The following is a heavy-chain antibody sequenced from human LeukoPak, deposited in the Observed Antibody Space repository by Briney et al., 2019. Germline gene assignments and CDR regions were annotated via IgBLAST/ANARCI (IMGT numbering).Heavy chain of an antibody. D-gene: IGHD5-12*01. CDR3: ARGSPHSGYGRLDY. Sequence: ASVKVSCKASGYTFTSYAMNWVRLAPGQGLEWMGWINTNTGNPTYAQGFTGRFVFSLDTSVSAAYLQISSLKAEDTAVYYCARGSPHSGYGRLDYWGQGTLVTVSS. J-gene: IGHJ4*02. CDR2: INTNTGNP. V-gene: IGHV7-4-1*02. CDR1: GYTFTSYA.